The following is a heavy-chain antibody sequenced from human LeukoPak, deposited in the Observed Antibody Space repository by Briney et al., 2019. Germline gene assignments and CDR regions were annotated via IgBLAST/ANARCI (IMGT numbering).Heavy chain of an antibody. CDR2: VNWNGGST. V-gene: IGHV3-20*04. CDR3: ARDWFTRLGELSPDRAFDY. J-gene: IGHJ4*02. Sequence: GGSLRLSCAASGFTFDDSVMSWVRQAPGKGLEWVSGVNWNGGSTGYADSVKGRFTISRDNAKNSLYLQMSSLRAEDTALYYCARDWFTRLGELSPDRAFDYWGQGTLVTVSS. D-gene: IGHD3-16*02. CDR1: GFTFDDSV.